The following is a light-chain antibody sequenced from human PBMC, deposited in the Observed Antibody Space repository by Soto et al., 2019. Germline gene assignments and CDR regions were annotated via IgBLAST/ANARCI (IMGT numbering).Light chain of an antibody. CDR1: QSVSSN. Sequence: VLTQSPVTLSLSTWESATLSCGASQSVSSNLAWYQQKPGQAPRLLIYGASSRATGIPDRFSGSGSGTDFTLTISRLEAEDFAVYYCQQNVSPPITFGQGTRLEIK. V-gene: IGKV3-20*01. J-gene: IGKJ5*01. CDR2: GAS. CDR3: QQNVSPPIT.